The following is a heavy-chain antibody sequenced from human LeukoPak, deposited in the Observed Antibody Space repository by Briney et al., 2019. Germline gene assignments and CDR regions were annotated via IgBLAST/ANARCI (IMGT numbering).Heavy chain of an antibody. J-gene: IGHJ3*02. V-gene: IGHV1-69*13. Sequence: ASVKVSCKASGGTFSSYAISWVRQAPGQGLEWMGGIIPIFGTANYAQKFQGRVTITADEFTSTAYMELSSLRSEDTAAYYCARVSAMIVSTGAFDIWGQGTMVTVSS. CDR1: GGTFSSYA. CDR3: ARVSAMIVSTGAFDI. CDR2: IIPIFGTA. D-gene: IGHD3-22*01.